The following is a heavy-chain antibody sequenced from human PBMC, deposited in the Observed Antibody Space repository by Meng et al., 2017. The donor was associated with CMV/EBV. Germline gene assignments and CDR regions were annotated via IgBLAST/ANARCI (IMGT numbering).Heavy chain of an antibody. CDR1: GYTFTSYD. Sequence: ASVKVSCKASGYTFTSYDINWVRQATGQGLVWMGWMNPNSGNTGYEQKFQGRVTMTRNTSISTAYMELSSLRSEDTAVYYCNLDILTGYEAYGMDVWGQGTTVTVSS. V-gene: IGHV1-8*01. D-gene: IGHD3-9*01. CDR2: MNPNSGNT. CDR3: NLDILTGYEAYGMDV. J-gene: IGHJ6*02.